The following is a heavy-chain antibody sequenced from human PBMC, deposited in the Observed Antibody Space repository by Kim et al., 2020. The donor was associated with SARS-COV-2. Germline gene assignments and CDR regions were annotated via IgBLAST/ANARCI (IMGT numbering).Heavy chain of an antibody. CDR2: IYDSGSST. Sequence: GGSLRLSCAASGFTFSSYGMSWVRQAPGKGLEWVSLIYDSGSSTYYADSVKGRFAISRDNSKNTLYLQMNSLRVDDTAIYYCAKDRFYYGSGIIDNWGQG. V-gene: IGHV3-23*03. CDR1: GFTFSSYG. CDR3: AKDRFYYGSGIIDN. D-gene: IGHD3-10*01. J-gene: IGHJ4*02.